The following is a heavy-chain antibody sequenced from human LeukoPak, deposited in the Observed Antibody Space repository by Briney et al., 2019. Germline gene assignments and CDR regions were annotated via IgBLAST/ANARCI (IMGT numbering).Heavy chain of an antibody. CDR2: IYSGGST. CDR1: GFTVSSNY. D-gene: IGHD5-12*01. V-gene: IGHV3-66*02. J-gene: IGHJ6*03. Sequence: GGSLRLSCAASGFTVSSNYMSWVRQAPGKGLEWVSVIYSGGSTYYADSVKGRFTISRDNSKNTPYLQMNSLRAEDTAVYYCARETGYSGYDGYYYYMDVWGKGTTVTVSS. CDR3: ARETGYSGYDGYYYYMDV.